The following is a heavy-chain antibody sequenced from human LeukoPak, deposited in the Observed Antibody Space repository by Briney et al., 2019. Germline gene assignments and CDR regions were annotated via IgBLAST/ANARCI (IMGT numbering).Heavy chain of an antibody. CDR2: IYYSGST. D-gene: IGHD3-10*01. J-gene: IGHJ5*02. CDR3: ARHLVGAGVSWFGEDNWFDP. Sequence: PSETLSLTCTVSGGSISSSSYYWGWIRQPPGKGLEWIGSIYYSGSTYYNPSLKSRVTISVDTSKNQFSLKLSSVTAADTAVYYCARHLVGAGVSWFGEDNWFDPWGQGTLVTVSS. CDR1: GGSISSSSYY. V-gene: IGHV4-39*01.